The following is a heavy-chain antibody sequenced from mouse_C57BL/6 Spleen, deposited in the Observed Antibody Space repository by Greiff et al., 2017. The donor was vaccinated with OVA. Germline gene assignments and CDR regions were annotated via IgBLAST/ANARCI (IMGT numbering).Heavy chain of an antibody. CDR3: ARRGIGGYDGAWFAY. V-gene: IGHV1-18*01. D-gene: IGHD2-2*01. CDR2: INPNNGGT. J-gene: IGHJ3*01. CDR1: GYTFTDYN. Sequence: VHVKQSGPELVKPGASVKIPCKASGYTFTDYNMDWVKQSHGKSLEWIGDINPNNGGTIYNQKFKGKATLTVDKSSSTAYMELRSLTSEDTAVYYCARRGIGGYDGAWFAYWGQGTLVTVSA.